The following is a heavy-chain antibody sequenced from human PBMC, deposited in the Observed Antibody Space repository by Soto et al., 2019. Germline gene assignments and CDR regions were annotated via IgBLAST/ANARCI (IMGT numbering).Heavy chain of an antibody. J-gene: IGHJ6*02. V-gene: IGHV3-15*01. CDR1: GFTFSNAW. D-gene: IGHD3-22*01. Sequence: GGSLRLSCAASGFTFSNAWMSWVRQAPGKGLEWVGRIRSKTDGGTTDYAAPVKGRFTISRDDSKNTLYLQMNSLKTEDTAVYYCTTGGDSSGYYYYSYYGMDVWGQGTTVTVSS. CDR2: IRSKTDGGTT. CDR3: TTGGDSSGYYYYSYYGMDV.